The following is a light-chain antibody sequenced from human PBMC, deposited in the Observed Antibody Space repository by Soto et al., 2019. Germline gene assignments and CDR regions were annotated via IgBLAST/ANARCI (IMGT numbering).Light chain of an antibody. J-gene: IGLJ3*02. V-gene: IGLV1-44*01. CDR2: NDN. Sequence: QSVLSQSPSASGTPGQRVTISCSGRTSNIGTNAVNWYHQLPGTAPRLVLYNDNQRPSGVPDRFSGSRSGTSASLAISGLQSEDEADYYCATWDDRLNGWVFGGGTKVTVL. CDR3: ATWDDRLNGWV. CDR1: TSNIGTNA.